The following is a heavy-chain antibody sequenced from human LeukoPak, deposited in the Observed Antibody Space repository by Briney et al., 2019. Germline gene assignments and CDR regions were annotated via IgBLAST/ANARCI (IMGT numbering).Heavy chain of an antibody. J-gene: IGHJ6*03. Sequence: ASVKVSCKASGYSLTSYGVSWVRPAPGQGLEWLGWISTYDGNTNYAQKFQGRVTMTTDTSTSTVYMELRSLRSDDTAVYYCARAVPTAAGGYYMDVWGKGTTVTFSS. CDR1: GYSLTSYG. V-gene: IGHV1-18*01. D-gene: IGHD2-2*01. CDR2: ISTYDGNT. CDR3: ARAVPTAAGGYYMDV.